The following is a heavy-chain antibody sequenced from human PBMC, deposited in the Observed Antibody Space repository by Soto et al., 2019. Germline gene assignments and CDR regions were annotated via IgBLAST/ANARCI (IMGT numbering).Heavy chain of an antibody. J-gene: IGHJ4*02. V-gene: IGHV1-46*03. CDR2: INPSGGST. CDR1: GYTFTSYY. CDR3: ARDGLGELFPDDY. D-gene: IGHD3-10*01. Sequence: GASVKVSCKASGYTFTSYYMHWVRQAPGQGLEWMGIINPSGGSTSYAQKFQDRVTMARDTSTSTVYMELSSLRSEDTAVYYCARDGLGELFPDDYWGQRTLVTFSS.